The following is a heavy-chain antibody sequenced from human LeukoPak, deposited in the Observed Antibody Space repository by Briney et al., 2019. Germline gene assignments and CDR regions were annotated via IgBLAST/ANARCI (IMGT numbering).Heavy chain of an antibody. CDR2: ISTGSSYK. Sequence: GGSLRLSYAASGFTFSDYSMKWVRQAPGKGLESVSSISTGSSYKYYGDSVKGRFTISRDNAKNSLYLQMNSLRAEDTAVYYCARGPTLIGVTGTWPLDCWGQGTLVIVSS. V-gene: IGHV3-21*01. D-gene: IGHD6-19*01. CDR1: GFTFSDYS. J-gene: IGHJ4*02. CDR3: ARGPTLIGVTGTWPLDC.